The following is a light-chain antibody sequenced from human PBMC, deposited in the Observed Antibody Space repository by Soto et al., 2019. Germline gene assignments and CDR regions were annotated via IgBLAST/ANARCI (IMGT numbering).Light chain of an antibody. CDR3: AAWDDSPNGPWV. J-gene: IGLJ3*02. CDR2: SNN. CDR1: SSNIGSNI. Sequence: QSVLTQPPSASGTPGQRVTISCSGSSSNIGSNIVSWYQKLPGTAPKLLIYSNNQRPSGVPDRFSGSKSGTSASLAISGLQSEDEADYYCAAWDDSPNGPWVFGGGTKLTVL. V-gene: IGLV1-44*01.